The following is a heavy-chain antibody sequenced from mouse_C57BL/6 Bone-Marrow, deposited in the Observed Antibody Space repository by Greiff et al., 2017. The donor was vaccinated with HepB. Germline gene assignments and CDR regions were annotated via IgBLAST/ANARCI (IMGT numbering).Heavy chain of an antibody. V-gene: IGHV1-59*01. CDR3: ASGESRYRTDV. J-gene: IGHJ1*03. CDR1: GYTFTSYW. CDR2: IDPSDSYT. Sequence: QVHVKQPGAELVRPGTSVKLSCKASGYTFTSYWMHWVKQRPGQGLEWIGVIDPSDSYTNYNQKFKGKATLTVDTSSSTAYMQLSSLTSEDSAVYYCASGESRYRTDVWGTGTTVTVSS. D-gene: IGHD1-1*01.